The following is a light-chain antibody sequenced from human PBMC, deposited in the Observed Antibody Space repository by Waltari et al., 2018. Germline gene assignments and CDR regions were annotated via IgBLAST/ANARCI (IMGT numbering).Light chain of an antibody. Sequence: QSVLTQPPSVSGAPGQRVTISCTGSSSNIGAGYDVHWYQQPPGTAPKLLMYGSSNRPAGVPDRFSGSKSGTSASLAITGLQAEDEADYYFQSYDSSLSGSRVFGGGTKLTVL. V-gene: IGLV1-40*01. J-gene: IGLJ2*01. CDR1: SSNIGAGYD. CDR2: GSS. CDR3: QSYDSSLSGSRV.